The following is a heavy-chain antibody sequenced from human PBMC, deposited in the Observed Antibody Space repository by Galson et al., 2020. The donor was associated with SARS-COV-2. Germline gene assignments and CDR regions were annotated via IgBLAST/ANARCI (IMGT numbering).Heavy chain of an antibody. D-gene: IGHD6-13*01. CDR1: GGSISSGGYY. CDR2: INYSGST. J-gene: IGHJ6*02. V-gene: IGHV4-31*03. Sequence: SETLSLTCTVFGGSISSGGYYWSWIRQHPGKGLEWIGYINYSGSTFYNPSLNSRVTISVDMSKNQFSLKLSSVTAADTAVYYCARDHRSRLIDVAAAAKVYYYYGVDVWGQGTTVTVSS. CDR3: ARDHRSRLIDVAAAAKVYYYYGVDV.